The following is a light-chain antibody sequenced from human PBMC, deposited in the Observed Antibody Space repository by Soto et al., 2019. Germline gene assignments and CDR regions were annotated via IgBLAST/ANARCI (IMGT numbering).Light chain of an antibody. J-gene: IGLJ3*02. CDR3: TSYTTTSTGV. CDR2: EVS. Sequence: QSALTQPASVSGSPGQSSTISCTGTSSDVGGYNYVSWYQQHPGKAPKLMIYEVSNRPSGVSNRFSGSKSGNTASLTISGLQAEDEADYYCTSYTTTSTGVFGGGTKVTVL. V-gene: IGLV2-14*01. CDR1: SSDVGGYNY.